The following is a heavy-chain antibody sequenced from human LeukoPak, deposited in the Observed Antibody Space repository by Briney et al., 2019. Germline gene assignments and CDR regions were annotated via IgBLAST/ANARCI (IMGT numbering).Heavy chain of an antibody. V-gene: IGHV3-43*02. Sequence: TGGSLRLSCAASGXTFDDYAMHWVRQAPGRGLEWVSLISGDGGSTYYADSVKGRFTISRYNSKNSLYLQMNSLRTEDTAFYFCAKDISDIGWNLPEYWGQGTLVTVSS. CDR2: ISGDGGST. CDR3: AKDISDIGWNLPEY. D-gene: IGHD5-12*01. J-gene: IGHJ4*02. CDR1: GXTFDDYA.